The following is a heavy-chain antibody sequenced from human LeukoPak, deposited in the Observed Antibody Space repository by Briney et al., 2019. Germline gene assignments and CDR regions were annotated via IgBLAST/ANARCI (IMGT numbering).Heavy chain of an antibody. V-gene: IGHV3-7*01. J-gene: IGHJ5*02. CDR2: IKQDGTDK. D-gene: IGHD2-15*01. CDR1: GFTFSTYW. CDR3: ARDPRNVGLAP. Sequence: PGGSLRLSCAGSGFTFSTYWMSWVRQAPGKGLDWVANIKQDGTDKYYVDSVKGRFTISRDNAKNLLYLQMNSLRAEDTAVYYCARDPRNVGLAPWGQGTLVTVSS.